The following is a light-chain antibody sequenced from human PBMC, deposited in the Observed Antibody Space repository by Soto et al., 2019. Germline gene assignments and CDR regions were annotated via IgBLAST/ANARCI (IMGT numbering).Light chain of an antibody. CDR1: QSLLHSNGYNY. CDR3: MQALQTPH. V-gene: IGKV2-28*01. CDR2: LGS. Sequence: DIVMTQSPLSLPVTPGEPASISCRSSQSLLHSNGYNYLDWYLQKPGQSPQLLIYLGSNRASGVPDRFSGSGSGTDFTLKINRVEAEDVGVYYCMQALQTPHFGGGTKVEIK. J-gene: IGKJ4*01.